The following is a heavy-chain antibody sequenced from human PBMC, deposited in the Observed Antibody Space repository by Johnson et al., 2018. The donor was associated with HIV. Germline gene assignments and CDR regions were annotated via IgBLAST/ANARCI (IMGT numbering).Heavy chain of an antibody. CDR3: AKGRWELLAGAFDI. CDR1: GFTVSSNY. D-gene: IGHD1-26*01. Sequence: VQLVESGGGLVQPGGSLRLSCAASGFTVSSNYMSWVRQAPGKGLEWVSVIYSGDSTYYADSVKGRFTSSRDNSKNTLYVQMNRLRAEDTAAYYGAKGRWELLAGAFDIWGQGTTVTVSS. J-gene: IGHJ3*02. CDR2: IYSGDST. V-gene: IGHV3-66*01.